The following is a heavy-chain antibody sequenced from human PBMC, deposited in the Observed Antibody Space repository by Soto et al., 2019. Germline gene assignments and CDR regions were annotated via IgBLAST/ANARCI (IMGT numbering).Heavy chain of an antibody. CDR3: TREGDGSGFFSDF. D-gene: IGHD3-22*01. CDR1: GFTFSDYN. J-gene: IGHJ4*02. Sequence: PGGSLRLSCVASGFTFSDYNMNWVRQAPGKGLEWVSSISGRSNTIYYADSVKGRFTISRDNAKNSLYLLMNSLRAEDTAVYYCTREGDGSGFFSDFWGQGALVTVSS. V-gene: IGHV3-48*01. CDR2: ISGRSNTI.